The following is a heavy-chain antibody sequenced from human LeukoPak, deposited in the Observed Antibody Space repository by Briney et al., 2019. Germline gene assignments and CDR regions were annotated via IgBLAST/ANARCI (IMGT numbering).Heavy chain of an antibody. CDR1: GCTISSCG. CDR2: ISGSCGTT. J-gene: IGHJ3*02. Sequence: QTGGSLRLSCAASGCTISSCGMSWVRQAPGKGLEWVSTISGSCGTTYYADSVKGRFTVSRDNSKNTLYLQMNSLRAEDTAVYYCAREAYNWNIDVFDIWGQGTMVTVSS. CDR3: AREAYNWNIDVFDI. D-gene: IGHD1/OR15-1a*01. V-gene: IGHV3-23*01.